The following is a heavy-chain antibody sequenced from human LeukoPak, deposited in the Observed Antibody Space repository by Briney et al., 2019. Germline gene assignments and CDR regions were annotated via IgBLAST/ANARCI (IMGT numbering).Heavy chain of an antibody. Sequence: SETLSLTCAVYGGSFSGYYWSWIRQPPGKGLEWIGEINHSGSTNYNPSLKSRVTISVDTSKNQFSLKLSSVTAADTAVYYCARRRVTTLMEDALDIWGQGSVVTVSS. CDR1: GGSFSGYY. V-gene: IGHV4-34*01. CDR2: INHSGST. D-gene: IGHD2-21*02. CDR3: ARRRVTTLMEDALDI. J-gene: IGHJ3*02.